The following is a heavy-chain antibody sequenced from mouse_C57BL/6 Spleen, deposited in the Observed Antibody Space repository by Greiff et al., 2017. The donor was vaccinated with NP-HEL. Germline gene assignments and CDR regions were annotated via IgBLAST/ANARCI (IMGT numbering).Heavy chain of an antibody. CDR1: GYTFTSYW. D-gene: IGHD2-3*01. Sequence: QVQLQQSGAELVKPGASVKLSCKASGYTFTSYWMQWVKQRPGQGLEWIGEIDPSDSYTNYNQKFKGKATLTVDTSSSTAYMQLSSLTSEDSAVYYCARGGYSWFACWGQGTLVTVSA. CDR3: ARGGYSWFAC. CDR2: IDPSDSYT. J-gene: IGHJ3*01. V-gene: IGHV1-50*01.